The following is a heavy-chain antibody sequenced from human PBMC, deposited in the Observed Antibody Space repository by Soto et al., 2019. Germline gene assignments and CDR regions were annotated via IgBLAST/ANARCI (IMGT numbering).Heavy chain of an antibody. J-gene: IGHJ4*02. CDR3: ARDGSRGYSGYDLDF. V-gene: IGHV3-33*01. CDR1: AFSFSNYG. Sequence: QVQLVESGGGVVQPGRSLRLSCAASAFSFSNYGMHWVRQAPGKGLEWVAVIWYDGSNKYYADSVNGRFTISRDNSKNTLYLQMNSLRAEDTAVYYCARDGSRGYSGYDLDFWGQGTLVTVSS. D-gene: IGHD5-12*01. CDR2: IWYDGSNK.